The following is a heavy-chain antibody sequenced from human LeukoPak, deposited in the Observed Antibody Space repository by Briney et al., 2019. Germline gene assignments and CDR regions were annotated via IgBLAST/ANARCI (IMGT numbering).Heavy chain of an antibody. CDR2: IIPNSGGT. V-gene: IGHV1-2*02. CDR1: GGTFSSYA. CDR3: ARDADSSGWYEDRYFYYMDV. J-gene: IGHJ6*03. D-gene: IGHD6-19*01. Sequence: SSVKVSCKASGGTFSSYAISWVRQAPGQGLEWMGGIIPNSGGTNYAQKFQGRVTMITDTSITTAYMELSRLRSGDTAVYYCARDADSSGWYEDRYFYYMDVWGKGTTVTVSS.